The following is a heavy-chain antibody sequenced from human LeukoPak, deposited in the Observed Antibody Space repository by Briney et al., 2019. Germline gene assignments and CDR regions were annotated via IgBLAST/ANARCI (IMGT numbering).Heavy chain of an antibody. CDR3: IRHIAYVAPDS. J-gene: IGHJ4*02. CDR2: VRSRDKNYAT. D-gene: IGHD2-15*01. CDR1: GLGFAGSA. V-gene: IGHV3-73*01. Sequence: PGGSLRLSCAASGLGFAGSAVRWVRQTSGRGLEWIGCVRSRDKNYATIYGASARARFTISRDDSRNTASLQMNSLNTEDTAVYYCIRHIAYVAPDSWGQGTLVTVSS.